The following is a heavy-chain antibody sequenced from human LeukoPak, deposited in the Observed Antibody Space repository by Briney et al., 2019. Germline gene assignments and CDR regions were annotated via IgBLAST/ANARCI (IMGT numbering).Heavy chain of an antibody. Sequence: GASVKVSCKVSGYTLTELSMHWVRQAPGQGLEWMAWINPNSGGTHYAQKFQGRVTMTRDTSISTAYMGLSRPRSDDTAVYYCARSSLYYYGSGTYDKVCLDYWGQGTLVTVSS. CDR1: GYTLTELS. V-gene: IGHV1-2*02. J-gene: IGHJ4*02. D-gene: IGHD3-10*01. CDR2: INPNSGGT. CDR3: ARSSLYYYGSGTYDKVCLDY.